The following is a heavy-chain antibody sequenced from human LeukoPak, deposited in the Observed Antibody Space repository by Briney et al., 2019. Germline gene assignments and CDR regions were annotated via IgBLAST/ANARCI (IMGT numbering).Heavy chain of an antibody. Sequence: GGSLRLSCAASGFTFCNHWMTCVRQAPGKGPEGGANIKDDGSDKYYMDSAKGRFIISRDNAKTSLYLQMNSLRAEDTAVYYCVRLDLAVTGFYGMDVWGQGTTVTVSS. CDR2: IKDDGSDK. CDR3: VRLDLAVTGFYGMDV. V-gene: IGHV3-7*04. J-gene: IGHJ6*02. D-gene: IGHD6-19*01. CDR1: GFTFCNHW.